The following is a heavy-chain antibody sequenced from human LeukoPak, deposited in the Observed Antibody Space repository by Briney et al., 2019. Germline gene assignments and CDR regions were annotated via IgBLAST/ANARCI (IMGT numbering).Heavy chain of an antibody. CDR1: GGSISSYY. CDR2: IYYSGST. Sequence: SETLSLXCTVSGGSISSYYWSWIRQPPGKGLEWIGYIYYSGSTNYNPSLKSRVTISVDTSKNQFSLKLSSVTAADTAVYYCVGTWVGAQYYFDYWGQGTLVTVSS. CDR3: VGTWVGAQYYFDY. D-gene: IGHD1-26*01. V-gene: IGHV4-59*01. J-gene: IGHJ4*02.